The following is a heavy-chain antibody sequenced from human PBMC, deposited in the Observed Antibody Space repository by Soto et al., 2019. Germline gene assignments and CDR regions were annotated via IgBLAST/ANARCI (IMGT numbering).Heavy chain of an antibody. J-gene: IGHJ6*02. V-gene: IGHV3-11*01. Sequence: QVQLVESGGGLVKPGGSLRLSCAASRFTFSDSYMSWIRQAPGKRLEWISYITFSGNTVYYADSLKGRFTISRDNAKNSLYLQMNRLRAEDTAVYYCARVSWREKYGMDVWGQGTTVTVSS. CDR3: ARVSWREKYGMDV. CDR1: RFTFSDSY. CDR2: ITFSGNTV.